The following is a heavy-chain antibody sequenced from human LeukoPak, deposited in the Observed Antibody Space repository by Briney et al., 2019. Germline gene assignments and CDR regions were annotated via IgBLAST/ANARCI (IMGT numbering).Heavy chain of an antibody. CDR3: AGDRPRARHFDY. J-gene: IGHJ4*02. CDR1: GGTFSDYS. CDR2: IIPILNVP. Sequence: GASVKVSCKASGGTFSDYSIRWVRQAPGQGLEWMGRIIPILNVPNYAQKFEGRVTITVDKSTSTAYMELSSLKSEDTAVYFCAGDRPRARHFDYWGQGTLVTVSS. V-gene: IGHV1-69*04.